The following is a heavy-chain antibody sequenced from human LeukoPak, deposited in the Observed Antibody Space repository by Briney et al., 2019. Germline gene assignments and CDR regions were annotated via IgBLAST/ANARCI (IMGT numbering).Heavy chain of an antibody. J-gene: IGHJ4*02. CDR1: GFTFSSYA. Sequence: GGSLRLSCAASGFTFSSYAMSWVRQAPGKGLEWVSAISGSGGSTYYADSVKGRFTISRDNSKNTLYLQINSLRAEDTAVYYCAKEAYYDFWSGSFFDYWGQGTLVTVSS. CDR2: ISGSGGST. D-gene: IGHD3-3*01. CDR3: AKEAYYDFWSGSFFDY. V-gene: IGHV3-23*01.